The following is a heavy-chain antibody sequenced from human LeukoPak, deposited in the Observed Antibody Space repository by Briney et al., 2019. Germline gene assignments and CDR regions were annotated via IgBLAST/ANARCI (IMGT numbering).Heavy chain of an antibody. D-gene: IGHD6-19*01. CDR3: ARDMGIAVAGIKVGGAPGPFGY. CDR2: IYYSGST. V-gene: IGHV4-39*07. J-gene: IGHJ4*02. Sequence: SETLSLTCTVSGGSISSYYWGWIRQPPGKWLEWIGSIYYSGSTYYNPSLKSRVTISVDTSKNQFSLKLSSVTAADTAVYYCARDMGIAVAGIKVGGAPGPFGYWGQGTLVTVSS. CDR1: GGSISSYY.